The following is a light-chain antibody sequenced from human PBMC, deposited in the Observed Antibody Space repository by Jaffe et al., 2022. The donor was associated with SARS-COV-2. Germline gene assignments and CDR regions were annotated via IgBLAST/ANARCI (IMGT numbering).Light chain of an antibody. CDR3: SSYTSTSTLWM. J-gene: IGLJ3*02. V-gene: IGLV2-14*01. CDR2: DVS. Sequence: QSALTQPASVSGSPGQSITISCTGTSSDVGGYNYVSWYQQPPGKAPKLMIYDVSNRPSGVSNRFSGSKSGNTASLTISGLQAEDEADYYCSSYTSTSTLWMFGGGTKLTVL. CDR1: SSDVGGYNY.